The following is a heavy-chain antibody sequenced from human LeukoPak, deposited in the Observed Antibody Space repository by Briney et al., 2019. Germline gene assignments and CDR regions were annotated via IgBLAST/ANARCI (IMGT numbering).Heavy chain of an antibody. J-gene: IGHJ4*02. CDR2: VSGSGDTT. Sequence: GGSLRLSCAASGFTFSTFAMHWVRQAPGKGLEWVSAVSGSGDTTYYADSVKGRFTISRDNSKNTLFLQMKSLRAEDTAVYYCAKGGGWLYYFDYWGQGTLVTVSS. CDR3: AKGGGWLYYFDY. CDR1: GFTFSTFA. D-gene: IGHD6-19*01. V-gene: IGHV3-23*01.